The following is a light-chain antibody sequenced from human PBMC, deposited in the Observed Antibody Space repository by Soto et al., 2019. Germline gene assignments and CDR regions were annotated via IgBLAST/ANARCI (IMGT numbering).Light chain of an antibody. J-gene: IGLJ1*01. CDR1: ISDVGGYNY. Sequence: LTQPDSVSGSPGQSITISCTGTISDVGGYNYVSWYRQHPGKAPKLMIYEVRNRPSGASNRFSGSKSGNTASLTISGLQAEDEADYYCRSYTRSSTLIFGIGTKVTVL. CDR2: EVR. CDR3: RSYTRSSTLI. V-gene: IGLV2-14*01.